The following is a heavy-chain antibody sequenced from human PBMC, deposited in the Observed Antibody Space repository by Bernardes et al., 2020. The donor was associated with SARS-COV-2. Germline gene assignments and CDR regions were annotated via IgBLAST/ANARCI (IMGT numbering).Heavy chain of an antibody. V-gene: IGHV3-23*01. D-gene: IGHD2-15*01. Sequence: WGRRAPGGGLGWVSISGGSGGNTYYADSVKGRFTISRDNSRNVLYLQMNSLRADDTAVYYCARDRYCSGGSCFSDLWGQGTLVTVSS. J-gene: IGHJ4*02. CDR2: SGGSGGNT. CDR3: ARDRYCSGGSCFSDL.